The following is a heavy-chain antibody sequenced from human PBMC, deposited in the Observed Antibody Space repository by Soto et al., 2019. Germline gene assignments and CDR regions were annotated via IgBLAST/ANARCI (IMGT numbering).Heavy chain of an antibody. Sequence: PGGSLRLSCTASGFNLVDYATTWVRQAPGKGLEWVSTISGSGGSTFYADSVKGRFTISTDTSTNTLYLQTNSLRDEDTAVYYCAKEMNSRWFPLDSWGQGTLVTVSS. J-gene: IGHJ4*02. CDR2: ISGSGGST. CDR1: GFNLVDYA. V-gene: IGHV3-23*01. D-gene: IGHD3-10*01. CDR3: AKEMNSRWFPLDS.